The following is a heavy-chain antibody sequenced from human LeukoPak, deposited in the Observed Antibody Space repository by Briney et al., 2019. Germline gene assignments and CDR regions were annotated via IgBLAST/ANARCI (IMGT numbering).Heavy chain of an antibody. V-gene: IGHV4-59*01. CDR1: GGSISSYY. CDR2: FYYSGST. Sequence: PSETLSLTCTVSGGSISSYYWSWIRQPPGKGLEWIGYFYYSGSTNYNPSLKSRVTISVDTSKNQFSLKLSSVTAADTAVYYCAGGNTVTSYFDYWGQGTLVTVSS. D-gene: IGHD4-17*01. J-gene: IGHJ4*02. CDR3: AGGNTVTSYFDY.